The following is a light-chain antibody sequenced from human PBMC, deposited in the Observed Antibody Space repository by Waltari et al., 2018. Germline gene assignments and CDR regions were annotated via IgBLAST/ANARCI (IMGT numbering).Light chain of an antibody. CDR3: AAWDDSLNGWV. J-gene: IGLJ3*02. CDR2: SNN. V-gene: IGLV1-44*01. Sequence: QSVLTQPPSASGTHGQRVTISCSGSSSNIGSNTVNWYQQPPGTAPKLLIYSNNQRPSGVPDRFSGSKSGTSASLAISGLQSEDEADYYCAAWDDSLNGWVFGGGTKLTVL. CDR1: SSNIGSNT.